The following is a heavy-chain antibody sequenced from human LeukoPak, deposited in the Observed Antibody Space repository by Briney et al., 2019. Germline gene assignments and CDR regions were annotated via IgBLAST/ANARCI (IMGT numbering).Heavy chain of an antibody. CDR1: GFTFSNYA. CDR3: AKDRRLGYCTSTSCASFDM. CDR2: ISGSGGST. J-gene: IGHJ3*02. V-gene: IGHV3-23*01. Sequence: GGSLRLSCAASGFTFSNYAMSWVRQAPGKGLEWLSAISGSGGSTYYADSVKGRFTISRDNSMSSLYLQMNSLRAEDPAVYYCAKDRRLGYCTSTSCASFDMWGQGTLVTVSS. D-gene: IGHD2-2*01.